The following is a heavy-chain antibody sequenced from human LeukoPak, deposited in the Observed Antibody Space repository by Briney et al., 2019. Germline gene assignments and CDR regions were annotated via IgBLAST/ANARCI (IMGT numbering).Heavy chain of an antibody. J-gene: IGHJ3*02. D-gene: IGHD3-22*01. Sequence: KPGGSLRLSCAASGFTFSSYSMNWVRQAPGKGLEWVSSISSSSSYIYYADSVKGRFTISRDNSKNSLYLQMNSLRTEDTALYYCANIYDSSGLTDAFDIWGQGTMVTVSS. V-gene: IGHV3-21*04. CDR3: ANIYDSSGLTDAFDI. CDR1: GFTFSSYS. CDR2: ISSSSSYI.